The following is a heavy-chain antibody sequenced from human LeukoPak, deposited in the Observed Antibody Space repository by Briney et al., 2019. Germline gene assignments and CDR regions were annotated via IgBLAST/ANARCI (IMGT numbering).Heavy chain of an antibody. V-gene: IGHV4-4*07. CDR2: IYSSGST. D-gene: IGHD3-16*02. J-gene: IGHJ5*02. CDR1: GGSISSYY. Sequence: KASETLSLTCTVSGGSISSYYWSWIRQPAGKGLEWIGRIYSSGSTKYNPSLKGRVSMSVDTSKNQFSLKLNSVTAADTAVYYCARESFSYTGWFDPWGQGTLVTVSS. CDR3: ARESFSYTGWFDP.